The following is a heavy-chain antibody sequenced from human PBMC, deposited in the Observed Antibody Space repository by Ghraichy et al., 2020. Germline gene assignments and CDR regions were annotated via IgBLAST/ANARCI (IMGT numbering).Heavy chain of an antibody. CDR2: TYYRSKWYN. CDR3: ARELPYYDYVWGSYRNAFDI. J-gene: IGHJ3*02. Sequence: SQTLSLTCAISGDSVSSNSAAWNWIRQSPSRGLEWLGRTYYRSKWYNDYAVSVKSRITINPDTSKNQFSLQLNSVTPEDTAVYYCARELPYYDYVWGSYRNAFDIWGQGTMVTVSS. D-gene: IGHD3-16*02. CDR1: GDSVSSNSAA. V-gene: IGHV6-1*01.